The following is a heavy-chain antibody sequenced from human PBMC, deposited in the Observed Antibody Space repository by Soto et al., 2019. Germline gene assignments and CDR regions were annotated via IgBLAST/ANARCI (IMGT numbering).Heavy chain of an antibody. V-gene: IGHV3-21*01. CDR1: GFTFSSYS. J-gene: IGHJ6*02. Sequence: GGSLRLSCAASGFTFSSYSMNWVRQAPGKGLEWVSSISSSSSYIYYADSVKGRFTISRDNAKNSLYLQMNSLRAEDTAVYYCARDLERVVPAAYYYYGMDVWGQGTTVTVSS. CDR2: ISSSSSYI. D-gene: IGHD2-2*01. CDR3: ARDLERVVPAAYYYYGMDV.